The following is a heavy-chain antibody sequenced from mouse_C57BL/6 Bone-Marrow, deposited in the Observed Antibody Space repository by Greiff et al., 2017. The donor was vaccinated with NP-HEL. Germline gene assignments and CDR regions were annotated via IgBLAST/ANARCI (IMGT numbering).Heavy chain of an antibody. D-gene: IGHD2-4*01. CDR1: GFTFSSYA. J-gene: IGHJ4*01. CDR3: TRDLIYYDHYAMDY. V-gene: IGHV5-9-1*02. CDR2: ISSGGDYI. Sequence: EVKLMESGEGLVKPGGSLKLSCAASGFTFSSYAMSWVRQTPEKRLEWVAYISSGGDYIYYADTVKGRFTISRDNARNTLYLQMSSLKSEDTAMYYCTRDLIYYDHYAMDYWGQGTSVTVSS.